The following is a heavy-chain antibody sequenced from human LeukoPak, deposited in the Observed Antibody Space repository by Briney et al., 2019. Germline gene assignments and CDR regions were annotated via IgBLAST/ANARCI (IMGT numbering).Heavy chain of an antibody. D-gene: IGHD3-10*02. Sequence: GGSLRLSCAASGSTFSSYSMNWVRQAPGKGLEWVSYISSSGSTIYYADSVKGRFTISRDNAKNSLYLQMNSLRAEDTAVYYCAELGITMIGGVWGKGTTVTISS. CDR3: AELGITMIGGV. CDR2: ISSSGSTI. J-gene: IGHJ6*04. CDR1: GSTFSSYS. V-gene: IGHV3-48*04.